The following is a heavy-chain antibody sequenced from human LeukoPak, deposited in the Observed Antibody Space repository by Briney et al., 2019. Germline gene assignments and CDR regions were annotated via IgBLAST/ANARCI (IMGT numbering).Heavy chain of an antibody. Sequence: ASVKVSCKASGGTFSSYAISWVRQAPGQGLEWMGIINPSGGSTSYAQKFQGRVTMTRDTSTSTVYMELSSLRSEDTAVYYCASEPSVDYYDSSGYFDYWGQGTLVTVSS. V-gene: IGHV1-46*01. CDR1: GGTFSSYA. CDR3: ASEPSVDYYDSSGYFDY. CDR2: INPSGGST. D-gene: IGHD3-22*01. J-gene: IGHJ4*02.